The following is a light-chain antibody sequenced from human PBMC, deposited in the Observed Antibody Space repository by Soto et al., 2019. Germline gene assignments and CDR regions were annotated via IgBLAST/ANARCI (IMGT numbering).Light chain of an antibody. CDR2: DAS. Sequence: EIVLTQSPATLSLSPGERATLSCRASQSVSSYLAWYQQKPRQAPRLLIYDASNRATGIPARFSGRGSGTDFTLTISSLEPEDFAVYYCQQRSNWPLTFGPGTKVDIK. CDR1: QSVSSY. V-gene: IGKV3-11*01. CDR3: QQRSNWPLT. J-gene: IGKJ3*01.